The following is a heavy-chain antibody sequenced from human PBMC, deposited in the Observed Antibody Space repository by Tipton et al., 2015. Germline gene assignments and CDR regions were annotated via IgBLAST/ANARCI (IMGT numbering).Heavy chain of an antibody. D-gene: IGHD6-19*01. CDR2: IYSSGSS. CDR3: GRDRLAVAGIDY. V-gene: IGHV4-4*07. CDR1: GDSFRDYY. Sequence: LSLTCTVSGDSFRDYYWAWIRQPAGKGLEWIGHIYSSGSSKYNPSLKRRATMSIDTSKNQFSLKLTSVTAADTAIYYCGRDRLAVAGIDYWGQGTLVTVSS. J-gene: IGHJ4*02.